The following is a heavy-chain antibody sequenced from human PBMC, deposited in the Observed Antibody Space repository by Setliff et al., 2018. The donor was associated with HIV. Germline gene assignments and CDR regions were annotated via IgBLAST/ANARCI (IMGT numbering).Heavy chain of an antibody. CDR2: IIPAFGTA. D-gene: IGHD3-10*01. J-gene: IGHJ3*02. CDR1: GDTLSIHP. CDR3: ATRPPGVHGFSI. V-gene: IGHV1-69*13. Sequence: SVKVSCKTSGDTLSIHPISWVRQAPGRGLDWMGGIIPAFGTANYAQKFQDRVTITADEFTNTAYMEVSSLRSEDTAVYYCATRPPGVHGFSIWGQGTMVTVSS.